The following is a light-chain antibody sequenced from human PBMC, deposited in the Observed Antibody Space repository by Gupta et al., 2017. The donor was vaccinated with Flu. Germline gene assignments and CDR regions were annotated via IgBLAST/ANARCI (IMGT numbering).Light chain of an antibody. J-gene: IGKJ3*01. CDR2: AAS. Sequence: DIQMTQSPSYLSASVGDRVTITCRASKSISSYLNWYQQKPGKAPKLLIYAASSLQSGVPSRFSGSGSGTDFTLTISSLQPEDFATYYCQQSYSTPLFTFGPGTKVDIK. CDR3: QQSYSTPLFT. V-gene: IGKV1-39*01. CDR1: KSISSY.